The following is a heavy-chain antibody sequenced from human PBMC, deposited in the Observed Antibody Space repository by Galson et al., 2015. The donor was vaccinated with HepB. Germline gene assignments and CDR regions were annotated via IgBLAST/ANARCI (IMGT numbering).Heavy chain of an antibody. CDR1: GFTFSSYW. J-gene: IGHJ3*01. CDR3: ARGPYYYDSSGYYYF. D-gene: IGHD3-22*01. Sequence: SLRLSCAASGFTFSSYWMHWVRQAPGKGLVWVARINNDGSSTSYADSVKGRFTISRDNAKNTPYLQMNSLRAEDTAFYYCARGPYYYDSSGYYYFWGQGTMVTVSS. CDR2: INNDGSST. V-gene: IGHV3-74*01.